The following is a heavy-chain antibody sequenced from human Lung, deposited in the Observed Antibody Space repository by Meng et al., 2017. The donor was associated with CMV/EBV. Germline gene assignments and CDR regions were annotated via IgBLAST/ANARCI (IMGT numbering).Heavy chain of an antibody. D-gene: IGHD3-22*01. V-gene: IGHV3-15*01. CDR2: IKSKTDGGTT. Sequence: SCAASGFTFSNAWMSWVRQAPGKGLEWVGRIKSKTDGGTTDYAAPVKGRFTISRDDSKNTLYLQMNSLKTEDTAVYYCTPYPLDYYDSSGYYPTYRGYFEYW. CDR3: TPYPLDYYDSSGYYPTYRGYFEY. CDR1: GFTFSNAW. J-gene: IGHJ4*01.